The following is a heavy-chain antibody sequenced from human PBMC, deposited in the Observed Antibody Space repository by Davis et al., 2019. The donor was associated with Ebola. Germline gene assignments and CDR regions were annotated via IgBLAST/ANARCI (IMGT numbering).Heavy chain of an antibody. J-gene: IGHJ4*02. CDR3: ARESYDFWSGYYTYYFDY. CDR2: ISSSSSTI. D-gene: IGHD3-3*01. Sequence: GESLKISCAASGFTFSSYAMHWVRQSPGKGLEWVSYISSSSSTIYYADSVKGRFTISRDNAKNSLYLQMNSLRDEDTAVYYCARESYDFWSGYYTYYFDYWGQGTLVTVSS. V-gene: IGHV3-48*02. CDR1: GFTFSSYA.